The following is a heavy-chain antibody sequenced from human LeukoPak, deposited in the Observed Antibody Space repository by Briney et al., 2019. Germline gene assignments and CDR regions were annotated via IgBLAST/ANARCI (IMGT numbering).Heavy chain of an antibody. V-gene: IGHV1-46*01. Sequence: ASVKISCKASGYTFTSYYMHWVRQAPGQGLEWMGIIRPSGGSTNYAQKLQGRVTMTTDTSTSTAYMELRSLRSDDTAVYYCARDGFVSGFGELLVFDYWGQGTLVTVSS. J-gene: IGHJ4*02. CDR2: IRPSGGST. CDR3: ARDGFVSGFGELLVFDY. CDR1: GYTFTSYY. D-gene: IGHD3-10*01.